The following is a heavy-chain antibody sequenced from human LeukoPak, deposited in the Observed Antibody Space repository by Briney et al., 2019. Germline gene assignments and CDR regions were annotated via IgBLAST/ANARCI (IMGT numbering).Heavy chain of an antibody. CDR3: AKGRDYGDY. V-gene: IGHV3-7*01. J-gene: IGHJ4*02. Sequence: GGSLRLSCAVSGFTFRMTWVRQVPGKGLQGVANINQDGREKYYMDSMKGRLNISRDNTENSVFLQLTSLRPEDTGIYFCAKGRDYGDYWGQGTLVAVSS. CDR1: GFTFR. CDR2: INQDGREK.